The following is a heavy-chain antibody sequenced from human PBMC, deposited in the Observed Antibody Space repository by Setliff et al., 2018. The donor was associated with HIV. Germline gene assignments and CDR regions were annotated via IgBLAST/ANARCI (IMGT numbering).Heavy chain of an antibody. J-gene: IGHJ3*02. CDR1: GYSFTKYA. V-gene: IGHV7-4-1*02. D-gene: IGHD5-12*01. CDR3: AVDRHAFDI. Sequence: ASVKVSCKASGYSFTKYAINWLRQAPGRGLEWMGWIHTEQGFPMYAQGFTGRFVFSLDPSVSTAYLQINSLNPDDGAVYYCAVDRHAFDIWGQGTVVTVSS. CDR2: IHTEQGFP.